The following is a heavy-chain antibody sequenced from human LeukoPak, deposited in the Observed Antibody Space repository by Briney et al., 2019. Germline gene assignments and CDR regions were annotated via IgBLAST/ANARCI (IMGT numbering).Heavy chain of an antibody. CDR2: ISAYNGNT. D-gene: IGHD2-21*01. CDR3: ARDVDERNFDY. J-gene: IGHJ4*02. Sequence: ASVKVSCKASGYTFTSYGIGWVRQAPGQGLEWMGWISAYNGNTNYAQKLQGRVTMTTDTSTSTAYLELRSLRSDDTAVYYCARDVDERNFDYWGQGTLVTVSS. CDR1: GYTFTSYG. V-gene: IGHV1-18*01.